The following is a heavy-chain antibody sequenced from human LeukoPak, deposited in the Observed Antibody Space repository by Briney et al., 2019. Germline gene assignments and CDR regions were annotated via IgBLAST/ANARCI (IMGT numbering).Heavy chain of an antibody. D-gene: IGHD6-13*01. CDR1: GVTLSSYA. CDR3: AKGVAAAASAEYFQH. Sequence: AGGSLRLSCAASGVTLSSYAMSWVRQAPRKGLEWDSAISGSGGSTYYADSVKGRFTISRDNSKNTLYLQMNSLRAEDTAVYYCAKGVAAAASAEYFQHWGQGTLVTVSS. V-gene: IGHV3-23*01. CDR2: ISGSGGST. J-gene: IGHJ1*01.